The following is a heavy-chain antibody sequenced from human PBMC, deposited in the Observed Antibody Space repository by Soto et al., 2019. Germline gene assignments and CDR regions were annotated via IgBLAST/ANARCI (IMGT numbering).Heavy chain of an antibody. CDR3: ARRDGYNFGVGAFDI. CDR2: INPNSGGT. Sequence: QVQLVQSGAEVKKPGASVKVSCKASGYTFTGYYMHWVRQAPGQGLEWMGWINPNSGGTNYAQKFQGSVTKTRVTSISTAYMELSRLRSDDTAVYYCARRDGYNFGVGAFDIWGQGTMVTVSS. D-gene: IGHD3-3*01. V-gene: IGHV1-2*02. J-gene: IGHJ3*02. CDR1: GYTFTGYY.